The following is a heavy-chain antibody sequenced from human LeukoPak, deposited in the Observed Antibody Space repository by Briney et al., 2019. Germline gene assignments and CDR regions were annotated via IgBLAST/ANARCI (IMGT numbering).Heavy chain of an antibody. CDR1: GFTFSSYG. CDR2: IRYDGSNK. V-gene: IGHV3-30*02. CDR3: AKDLKPSVRRDAFDI. Sequence: GGSLRLSCAASGFTFSSYGMHWVRQAPGKGLEWVAFIRYDGSNKYYADSVKGRFTISRDNSKNTLYLQMNSLRAEDTAVYYCAKDLKPSVRRDAFDIWGQGTMVTVSS. J-gene: IGHJ3*02. D-gene: IGHD3-10*01.